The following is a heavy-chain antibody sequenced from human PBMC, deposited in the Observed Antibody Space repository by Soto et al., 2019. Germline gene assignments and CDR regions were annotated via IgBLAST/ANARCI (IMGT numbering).Heavy chain of an antibody. CDR3: ARDYDDGNFEY. Sequence: ASVKVSCKASGYTFTGYYSHWVRQAPGQGLEWMGWINPDKGDTGYAQKFQGRVTMTRDTSISTGYMELIRLRSDDTAVYFCARDYDDGNFEYWGEGTLVMVS. CDR1: GYTFTGYY. CDR2: INPDKGDT. J-gene: IGHJ4*02. V-gene: IGHV1-2*02. D-gene: IGHD3-16*01.